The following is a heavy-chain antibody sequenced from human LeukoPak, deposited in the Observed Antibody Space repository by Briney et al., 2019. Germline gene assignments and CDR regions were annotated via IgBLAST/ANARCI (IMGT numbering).Heavy chain of an antibody. V-gene: IGHV4-59*02. D-gene: IGHD6-13*01. CDR3: ARAYSSSWYEGRWFDP. CDR1: GGSVSSYY. Sequence: SETLSLTCTVSGGSVSSYYWSWIRQPPGKGLEWIGYIYYSGSTNYNPSLKSRVTISVDTSKNQFSLKLSSVTAADTAVYYCARAYSSSWYEGRWFDPWGQGTLVTVSS. J-gene: IGHJ5*02. CDR2: IYYSGST.